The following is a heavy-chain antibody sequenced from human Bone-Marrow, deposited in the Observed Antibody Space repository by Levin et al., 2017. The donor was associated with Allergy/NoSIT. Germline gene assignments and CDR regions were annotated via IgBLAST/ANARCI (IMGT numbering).Heavy chain of an antibody. J-gene: IGHJ4*02. CDR2: ISDGGIST. V-gene: IGHV3-23*01. Sequence: GESLKISCIASGFSFTNYAMNWVRQTPGKGLEWVSTISDGGISTFYADSVKGRFTISRDNSKNTLFLQMNSLGAEDTAVYYCSKNLWFGEFPLCFDYWGQGTLVTVSS. CDR3: SKNLWFGEFPLCFDY. D-gene: IGHD3-10*01. CDR1: GFSFTNYA.